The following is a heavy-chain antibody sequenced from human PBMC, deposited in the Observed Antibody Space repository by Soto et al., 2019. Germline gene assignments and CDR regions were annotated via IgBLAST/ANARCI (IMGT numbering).Heavy chain of an antibody. CDR2: ISNDGSQT. D-gene: IGHD2-21*01. J-gene: IGHJ4*02. V-gene: IGHV3-30*18. CDR1: GYMFSRYG. CDR3: ANGFCGTNRYYFPN. Sequence: QVQLVESGEGVVQPGRSLRLSCVASGYMFSRYGMHWVRQAPGKGLEWVAVISNDGSQTPYGDSVKGRFTISRDNSKNTVYLQMTSLTTEDTAVYYCANGFCGTNRYYFPNWGQGTLVTVST.